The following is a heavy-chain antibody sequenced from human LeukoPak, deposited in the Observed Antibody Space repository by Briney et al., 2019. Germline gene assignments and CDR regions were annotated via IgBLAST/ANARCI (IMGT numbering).Heavy chain of an antibody. V-gene: IGHV3-23*01. CDR3: AKVLYYRYFDY. CDR1: GFTFSSYW. J-gene: IGHJ4*02. CDR2: ISGSGGST. D-gene: IGHD1-14*01. Sequence: GGSLRLSCAASGFTFSSYWMHWVRQAPGKGLEWVSAISGSGGSTYYADSVKGRFTISRDNSKNTLYLQMNSLRAEDTAVYYCAKVLYYRYFDYWGQGTLVTVSS.